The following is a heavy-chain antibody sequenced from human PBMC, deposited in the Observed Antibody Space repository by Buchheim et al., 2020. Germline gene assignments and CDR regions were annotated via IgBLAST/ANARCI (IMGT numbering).Heavy chain of an antibody. D-gene: IGHD6-19*01. J-gene: IGHJ4*02. CDR2: ISYDGSNK. CDR1: GFTFSSYA. CDR3: ARDRIAVADNYYFDY. V-gene: IGHV3-30-3*01. Sequence: QVQLVESGGGVVQPGRSLRLSCAASGFTFSSYAMHWVRQAPGKGLEWVAVISYDGSNKYYADSVKGRFTISRDNSKKTLYLQMNSLRAEDTAVYYCARDRIAVADNYYFDYWGQGTL.